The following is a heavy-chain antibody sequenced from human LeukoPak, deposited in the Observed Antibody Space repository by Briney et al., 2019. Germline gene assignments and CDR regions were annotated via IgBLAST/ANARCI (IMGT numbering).Heavy chain of an antibody. CDR1: GITLSNYG. Sequence: GGSLRLSCAVSGITLSNYGMSWVRQAPGKGLEWVAGISDGGGSRNYADSVKGRFTISRDNPKNTLYLQMNSLRAEDTGVYFCAKRGVVIRAVIIVGFHKEAYYFDYWGQGALVTVSS. D-gene: IGHD3-10*01. CDR3: AKRGVVIRAVIIVGFHKEAYYFDY. CDR2: ISDGGGSR. J-gene: IGHJ4*02. V-gene: IGHV3-23*01.